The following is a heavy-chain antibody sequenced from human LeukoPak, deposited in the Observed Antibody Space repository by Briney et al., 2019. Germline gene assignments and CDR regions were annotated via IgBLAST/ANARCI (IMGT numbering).Heavy chain of an antibody. Sequence: GGSLRLSCAASGFTFSSYALNWVRQAPGKGLEWVSTISGSDGGTDYADSVKGRFTISRDNSRNTLYLQMNSLRAEDTAVYYCAGEDYGDYSSSWYYFDYWGQGTLVTVSS. V-gene: IGHV3-23*01. CDR2: ISGSDGGT. CDR1: GFTFSSYA. D-gene: IGHD4-17*01. CDR3: AGEDYGDYSSSWYYFDY. J-gene: IGHJ4*02.